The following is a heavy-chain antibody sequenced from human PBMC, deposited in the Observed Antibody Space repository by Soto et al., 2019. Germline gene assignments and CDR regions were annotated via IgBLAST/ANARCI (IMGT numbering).Heavy chain of an antibody. CDR2: IYYSGST. CDR1: GGSISSFY. CDR3: ARGPDYDILTGYYNWFDP. D-gene: IGHD3-9*01. J-gene: IGHJ5*02. Sequence: SETLSLTCTVSGGSISSFYWSCILQPPGKGLEWIGYIYYSGSTNYNPSLKSRVTISVDTSKNQFSLKLSSVTAADTAVYYCARGPDYDILTGYYNWFDPWGQGTLVTVSS. V-gene: IGHV4-59*01.